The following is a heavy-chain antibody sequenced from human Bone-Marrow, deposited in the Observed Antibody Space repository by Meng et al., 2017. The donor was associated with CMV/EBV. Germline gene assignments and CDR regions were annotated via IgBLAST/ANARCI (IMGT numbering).Heavy chain of an antibody. CDR2: IYYSGST. CDR1: GGSISSGGYY. V-gene: IGHV4-31*03. CDR3: ARDFRSDIVVVPAAWRAFDI. J-gene: IGHJ3*02. D-gene: IGHD2-2*01. Sequence: LRLSCTVSGGSISSGGYYWSWIRQHPGKGLEWIGYIYYSGSTYYNPSLKSRVTISVDTSKNQFSLKLSSVTAADTAVYYCARDFRSDIVVVPAAWRAFDIWGQGTMVTVSS.